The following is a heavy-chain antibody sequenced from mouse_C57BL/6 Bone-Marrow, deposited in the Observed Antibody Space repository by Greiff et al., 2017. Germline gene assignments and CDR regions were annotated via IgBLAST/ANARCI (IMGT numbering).Heavy chain of an antibody. J-gene: IGHJ4*01. D-gene: IGHD1-1*01. CDR2: IYPVSGET. V-gene: IGHV1-11*01. CDR1: GYTFTDHI. Sequence: VQLQQSGAELASPGASVTLSCKASGYTFTDHIMNWVKKRPGQGLEWLGRIYPVSGETNSNQKFMGKATFSVDRSSSTVYMVLNSLTSEDPAVYYWEGAVVDTSAMDYWGQGTSLTASS. CDR3: EGAVVDTSAMDY.